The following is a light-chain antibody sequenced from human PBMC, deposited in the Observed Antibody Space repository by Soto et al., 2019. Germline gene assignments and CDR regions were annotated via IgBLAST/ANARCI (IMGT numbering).Light chain of an antibody. Sequence: QSLLTQPASVSGSPGQSITISCTGTSSDVGSYNLVSWYQHHPGKAPKLMIFEVSKRPSGVSNRFSGSKSGNTASLTISGLQAEDEAEYYCCSYAGNYVFGTGTKVTVL. J-gene: IGLJ1*01. CDR1: SSDVGSYNL. CDR2: EVS. CDR3: CSYAGNYV. V-gene: IGLV2-23*02.